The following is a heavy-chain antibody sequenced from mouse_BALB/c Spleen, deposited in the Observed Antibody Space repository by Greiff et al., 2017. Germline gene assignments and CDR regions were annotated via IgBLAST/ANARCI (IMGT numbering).Heavy chain of an antibody. CDR2: INPSSGYT. D-gene: IGHD2-1*01. CDR1: GYTFTSYT. CDR3: ARYGNYWYFDV. J-gene: IGHJ1*01. Sequence: QVHVKQSGAELARPGASVKMSCKASGYTFTSYTMHWVKQRPGQGLEWIGYINPSSGYTNYNQKFKDKATLTADKSSSTAYMQLSSLTSEDSAVYYCARYGNYWYFDVWGAGTTVTVSS. V-gene: IGHV1-4*01.